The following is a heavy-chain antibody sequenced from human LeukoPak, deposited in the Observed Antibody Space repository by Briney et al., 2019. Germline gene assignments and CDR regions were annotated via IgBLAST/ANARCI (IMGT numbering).Heavy chain of an antibody. D-gene: IGHD3-22*01. CDR2: IYYSGST. CDR1: GGSFSSYY. J-gene: IGHJ6*03. CDR3: TRGSIAYYYMDV. V-gene: IGHV4-59*01. Sequence: SETLSLTCAVYGGSFSSYYWSWIRQPPGKGLEWIGNIYYSGSTNYNPSLKSRVTISVDTSKNQFSLKLSSVTAADTAVYYCTRGSIAYYYMDVWGKGTAVTISS.